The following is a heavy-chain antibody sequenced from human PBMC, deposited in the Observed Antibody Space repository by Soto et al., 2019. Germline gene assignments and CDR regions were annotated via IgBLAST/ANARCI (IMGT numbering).Heavy chain of an antibody. J-gene: IGHJ1*01. D-gene: IGHD2-8*01. CDR3: ARDDGYCTNGVCIPKYFQH. Sequence: PGGSLRLSCAASGFTFWTSAMIWVRQAPGKGLEWVSYISSSSSSTIYYADSVKGRFTISRDNAKNSLYLQMNSLRDEDTAVYYCARDDGYCTNGVCIPKYFQHWGQGTLVTVSS. CDR1: GFTFWTSA. CDR2: ISSSSSSTI. V-gene: IGHV3-48*02.